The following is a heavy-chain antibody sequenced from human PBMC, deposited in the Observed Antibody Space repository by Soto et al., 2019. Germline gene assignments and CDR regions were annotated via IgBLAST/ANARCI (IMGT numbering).Heavy chain of an antibody. V-gene: IGHV5-51*01. CDR3: ARHISTFPYYYYAMDV. CDR1: GYTFTDYW. J-gene: IGHJ6*02. CDR2: IYPGDSDT. Sequence: GESLKISCKGSGYTFTDYWIGWVRQLPGKGLEWMGIIYPGDSDTRYSPSFQGHVTITVDKPTSTAYLQWNTLKASDTAMYYCARHISTFPYYYYAMDVWGQVTTVTVSS. D-gene: IGHD2-2*01.